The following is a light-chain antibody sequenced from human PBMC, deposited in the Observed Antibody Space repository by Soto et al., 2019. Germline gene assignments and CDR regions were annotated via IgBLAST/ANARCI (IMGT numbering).Light chain of an antibody. Sequence: VLTQSPGTLSLSPGERATLSCRASQSVTNYLVWYQQKAGQAPRLLIYGASSRAPGIPDRFSGSGSGTDFTLTINRLGPEDSAVYSCQQFDTSPYTFGQGTKLEIK. CDR2: GAS. J-gene: IGKJ2*01. CDR1: QSVTNY. V-gene: IGKV3-20*01. CDR3: QQFDTSPYT.